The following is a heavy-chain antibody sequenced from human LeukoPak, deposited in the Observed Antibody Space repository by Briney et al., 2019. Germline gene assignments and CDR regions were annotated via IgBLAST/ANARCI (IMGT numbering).Heavy chain of an antibody. J-gene: IGHJ4*02. D-gene: IGHD3-10*01. CDR3: ARGPDYYGSGSGSYYFDY. CDR2: INHSGST. Sequence: PSETLSLTCAVYGGSFSGYYWSWIRQPPGKGLEWIGEINHSGSTNYNPSLKSRVTMSVDTSKNQFSLKLSSVTAADTAVYYCARGPDYYGSGSGSYYFDYWGQGTLVTVSS. CDR1: GGSFSGYY. V-gene: IGHV4-34*01.